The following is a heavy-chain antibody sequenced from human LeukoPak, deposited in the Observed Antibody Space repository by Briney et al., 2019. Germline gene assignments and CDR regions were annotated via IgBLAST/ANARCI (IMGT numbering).Heavy chain of an antibody. CDR1: GFTFTSYS. V-gene: IGHV3-21*01. Sequence: PGGSLRLSCAGSGFTFTSYSMNWVRQAPGKGLEWVSSISSSSTYISYADSMKGRFTISRDNAKNSLYLQMNNLRPEDTAVYYCAKSGKILGYWGQGALVTVSS. D-gene: IGHD2-2*03. CDR3: AKSGKILGY. J-gene: IGHJ4*02. CDR2: ISSSSTYI.